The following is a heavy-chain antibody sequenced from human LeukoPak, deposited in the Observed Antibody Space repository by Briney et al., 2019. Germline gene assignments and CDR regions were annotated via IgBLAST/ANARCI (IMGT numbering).Heavy chain of an antibody. V-gene: IGHV3-23*01. CDR2: ISGSGGST. CDR3: ATGQIAVADFFDY. J-gene: IGHJ4*02. D-gene: IGHD6-19*01. Sequence: GGSLRLSCAASGFTFSSYGMHWVRQAPGKGLEWVSAISGSGGSTYYADSVKGRFTISRDNSKNTLYLQMNSLRAEDTAVYYCATGQIAVADFFDYWGQGTLVTVSS. CDR1: GFTFSSYG.